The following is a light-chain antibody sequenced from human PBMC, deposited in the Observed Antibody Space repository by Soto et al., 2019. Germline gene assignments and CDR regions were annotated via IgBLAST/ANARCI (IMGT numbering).Light chain of an antibody. Sequence: EIVLTQSPATLSLSPGERATLSCRASQSVSSYLAWYQQKPGQAPRLLIYAASNRATGIPARFSGSGSGTDFTLTISSLAPEDFAVYYCQQRSNWRGTFGPGTKVDIK. CDR1: QSVSSY. J-gene: IGKJ3*01. CDR3: QQRSNWRGT. CDR2: AAS. V-gene: IGKV3-11*01.